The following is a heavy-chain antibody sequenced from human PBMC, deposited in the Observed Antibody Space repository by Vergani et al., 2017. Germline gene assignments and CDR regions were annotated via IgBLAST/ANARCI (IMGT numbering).Heavy chain of an antibody. Sequence: QVQLVQSGAEVKKPGASVKVSCKASGYTSTGYYMHWVRQAPGQGLEWMGWINPNSGGTNYAQKFQGRVTMTRDTSISTAYMELSRLRSDDTAVYYCARWQYYYDSSGASDAFDIWGQGTMVTVSS. D-gene: IGHD3-22*01. CDR2: INPNSGGT. CDR3: ARWQYYYDSSGASDAFDI. CDR1: GYTSTGYY. J-gene: IGHJ3*02. V-gene: IGHV1-2*02.